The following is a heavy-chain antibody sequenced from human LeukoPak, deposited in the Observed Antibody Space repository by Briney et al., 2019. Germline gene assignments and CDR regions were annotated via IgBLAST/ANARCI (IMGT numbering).Heavy chain of an antibody. V-gene: IGHV4-59*12. CDR1: GDSISNYY. D-gene: IGHD6-13*01. Sequence: SETLSLTCIVSGDSISNYYWSWIRQPPGKGLEWIGNVYYSGSTNYNPSLKSRVTISVDKSKNQFSLKLSSVTAADTAVYYCARDPIAAAATEYFDLWGRGTLVTVSS. CDR2: VYYSGST. CDR3: ARDPIAAAATEYFDL. J-gene: IGHJ2*01.